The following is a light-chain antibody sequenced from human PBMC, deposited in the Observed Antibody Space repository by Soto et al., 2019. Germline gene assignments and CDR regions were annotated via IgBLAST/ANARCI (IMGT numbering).Light chain of an antibody. Sequence: QSVLTQPASVSGSPGQSITISCTGTSSDVGGYNFVSWYQQHPGKAPKLIIYEVSNRPSGVSNRFSGSKSGNTASLTISGLQAEDEADYYCSSYTGSNTCVFGGGTKLTVL. J-gene: IGLJ3*02. CDR2: EVS. CDR3: SSYTGSNTCV. V-gene: IGLV2-14*01. CDR1: SSDVGGYNF.